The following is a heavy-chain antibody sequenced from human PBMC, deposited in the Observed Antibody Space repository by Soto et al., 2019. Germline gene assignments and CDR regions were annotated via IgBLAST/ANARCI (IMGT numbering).Heavy chain of an antibody. CDR1: DGSISGYD. V-gene: IGHV4-59*01. D-gene: IGHD5-12*01. Sequence: SETMSLTSTVSDGSISGYDGSWIRQPPGKGLEWIGYIYYSGSTNYNPSLKSRVTISVDTSKNQFSLKLSSVTAADTAVYYCARAGLVATTDNWLDPRGQGTLVTVSS. J-gene: IGHJ5*02. CDR2: IYYSGST. CDR3: ARAGLVATTDNWLDP.